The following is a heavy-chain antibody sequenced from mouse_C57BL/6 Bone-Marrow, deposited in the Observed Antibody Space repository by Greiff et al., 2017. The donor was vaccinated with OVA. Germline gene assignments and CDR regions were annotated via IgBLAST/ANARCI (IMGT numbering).Heavy chain of an antibody. CDR2: ISNGGGST. V-gene: IGHV5-12*01. CDR3: ARHNYGSPYYAMDY. CDR1: GFTFSDYY. J-gene: IGHJ4*01. D-gene: IGHD1-1*01. Sequence: EVQVVESGGGLVQPGGSLKLSCAASGFTFSDYYMYWVRQTPEKRLEWVAYISNGGGSTYYPDTVKGRFTISRDNAKNTLYLQMSRLESEDTAMYYCARHNYGSPYYAMDYWGQGTSVTVSS.